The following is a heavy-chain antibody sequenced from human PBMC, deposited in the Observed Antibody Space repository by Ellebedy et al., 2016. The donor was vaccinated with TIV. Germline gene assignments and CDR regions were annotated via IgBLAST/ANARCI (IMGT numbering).Heavy chain of an antibody. D-gene: IGHD6-6*01. CDR3: ARDLRITARDYYLDY. V-gene: IGHV3-9*01. CDR2: ISWNSGTT. J-gene: IGHJ4*02. CDR1: GFPFDDYA. Sequence: GGSLRLXXAASGFPFDDYAMHWVRQAPGKGLEWVSDISWNSGTTDYADFVKGRFTISRDNAKNSLYLQMNRLRADDTAFYYCARDLRITARDYYLDYWGQGTLVTVSS.